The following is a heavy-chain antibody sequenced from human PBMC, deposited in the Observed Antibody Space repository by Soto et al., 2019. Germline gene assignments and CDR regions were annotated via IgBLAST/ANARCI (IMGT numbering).Heavy chain of an antibody. Sequence: PGESLKISCKGSGYNFAGYWIAWVRQMPGKGLELMGIIYPSDSDTRYRPSFQGQVTISADRSISSAYLQWSSLRASDTAMYYCARGGVSTRTFDYWGQGTPVTVSS. CDR3: ARGGVSTRTFDY. J-gene: IGHJ4*02. CDR2: IYPSDSDT. V-gene: IGHV5-51*01. D-gene: IGHD3-3*01. CDR1: GYNFAGYW.